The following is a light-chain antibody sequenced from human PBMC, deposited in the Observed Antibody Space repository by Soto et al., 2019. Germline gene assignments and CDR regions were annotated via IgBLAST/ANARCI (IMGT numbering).Light chain of an antibody. CDR1: QSISSY. J-gene: IGKJ4*01. V-gene: IGKV1-39*01. CDR2: AAS. CDR3: QQCYTPPRT. Sequence: QALAFPSASVGVRVTITCRASQSISSYLNWYQQKPGKAPNLLIHAASSLQSGVPSRFSGSGSGTHFTLTISILLPEDFASYYRQQCYTPPRTFGEGTKVDIK.